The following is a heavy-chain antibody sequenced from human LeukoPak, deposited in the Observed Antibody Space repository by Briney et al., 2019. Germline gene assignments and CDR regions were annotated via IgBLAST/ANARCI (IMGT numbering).Heavy chain of an antibody. CDR2: ISYDGSNK. CDR3: ARAPPQQWLAYFDY. Sequence: QPGGPLRLSCAASGFTFSSYAMHWVRQAPGKGLEWVAVISYDGSNKYYADSVKGRFTISRDNSKNTLYLQMNSLRAEDTAVYYCARAPPQQWLAYFDYWGQGTLVTVSS. V-gene: IGHV3-30-3*01. D-gene: IGHD6-19*01. CDR1: GFTFSSYA. J-gene: IGHJ4*02.